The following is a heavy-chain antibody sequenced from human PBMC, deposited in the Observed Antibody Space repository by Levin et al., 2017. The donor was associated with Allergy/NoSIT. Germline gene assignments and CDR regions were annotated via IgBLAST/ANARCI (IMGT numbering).Heavy chain of an antibody. CDR1: GFTFSNYP. V-gene: IGHV3-23*01. CDR3: AKGHLGGSSSGNFDY. Sequence: GGSLRLSCAASGFTFSNYPMSWVRQAPGKGLEWVSTISASDGRTYYADSVKGRFTISRDNSKNTLYLQMNSLRVEDTAVYFCAKGHLGGSSSGNFDYWGQGTLVTASS. J-gene: IGHJ4*02. D-gene: IGHD6-6*01. CDR2: ISASDGRT.